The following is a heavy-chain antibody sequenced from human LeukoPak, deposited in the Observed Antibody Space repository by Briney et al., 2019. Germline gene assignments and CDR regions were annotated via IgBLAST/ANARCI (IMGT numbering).Heavy chain of an antibody. V-gene: IGHV4-30-4*01. CDR2: IYYSGST. CDR3: AREPISSTSRFDP. J-gene: IGHJ5*02. D-gene: IGHD2-2*01. Sequence: AQTLSLTCTVSGGSISSGDYYWGWIRQPPGKGLEWIGYIYYSGSTYYNPSLKSRVTISVDTSKNQFSLKLSSVTAADTAVYYCAREPISSTSRFDPWGQGTLVTVSS. CDR1: GGSISSGDYY.